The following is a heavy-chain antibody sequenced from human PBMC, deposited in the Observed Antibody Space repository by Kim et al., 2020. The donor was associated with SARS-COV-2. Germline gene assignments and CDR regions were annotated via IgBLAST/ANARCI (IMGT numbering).Heavy chain of an antibody. D-gene: IGHD3-3*01. J-gene: IGHJ4*02. CDR2: IYYSGST. Sequence: SETLSLTCTVSGGSISSYYWSWIRQPPGKGLEWIGYIYYSGSTNYNPSLKSRVTISVDTSKNQFSLKLSSVTAADTAVYYCARDLRVSDFWSGTQTVAGYFDYWGQGTLVTVSS. CDR1: GGSISSYY. CDR3: ARDLRVSDFWSGTQTVAGYFDY. V-gene: IGHV4-59*01.